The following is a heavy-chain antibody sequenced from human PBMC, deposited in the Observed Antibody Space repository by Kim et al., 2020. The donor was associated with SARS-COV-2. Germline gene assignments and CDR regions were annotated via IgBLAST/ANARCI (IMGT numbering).Heavy chain of an antibody. D-gene: IGHD6-6*01. CDR3: ARKIAARPFDY. Sequence: TSYNPALKSRVTISVDTSKNQFSLKLSSVTAADTAVYYCARKIAARPFDYWGQGTLVTVSS. J-gene: IGHJ4*02. CDR2: T. V-gene: IGHV4-31*02.